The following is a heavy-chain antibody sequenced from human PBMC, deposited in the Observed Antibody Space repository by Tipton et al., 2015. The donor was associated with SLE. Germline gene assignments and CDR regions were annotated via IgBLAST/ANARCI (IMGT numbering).Heavy chain of an antibody. CDR1: GFTFSSYA. D-gene: IGHD3-22*01. Sequence: SLRLSCAASGFTFSSYAMSWVRQAPGKGLEWVSGISGSGGSTYYADSVKGRITISRDNSKKTLYLQMNSLRAEDTAVYYCAKGLFYYYDSSGLGYFDYWGQGILVTVSS. V-gene: IGHV3-23*01. J-gene: IGHJ4*02. CDR2: ISGSGGST. CDR3: AKGLFYYYDSSGLGYFDY.